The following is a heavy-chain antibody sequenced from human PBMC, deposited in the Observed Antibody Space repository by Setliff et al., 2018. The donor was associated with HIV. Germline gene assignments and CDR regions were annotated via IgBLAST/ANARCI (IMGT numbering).Heavy chain of an antibody. V-gene: IGHV4-4*09. J-gene: IGHJ4*02. Sequence: PSETLSLTCTVSGDSISTYCRIWIRQPPGKGLEWIGNIYTSGSTNYNPSLKSRVTISVDTSKNQFSLKLSSVTAADTAVYYCVRLDCSSSSGFVDYWGQGTLVTVSS. D-gene: IGHD2-2*01. CDR1: GDSISTYC. CDR3: VRLDCSSSSGFVDY. CDR2: IYTSGST.